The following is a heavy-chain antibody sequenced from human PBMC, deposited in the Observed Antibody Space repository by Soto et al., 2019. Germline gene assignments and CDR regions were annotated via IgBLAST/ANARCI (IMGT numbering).Heavy chain of an antibody. D-gene: IGHD3-22*01. CDR3: ARDWYYYDSSADYYYGMDV. CDR1: GFTFSSYG. V-gene: IGHV3-33*01. J-gene: IGHJ6*02. CDR2: IWYDGSNK. Sequence: VGSLRLSCAASGFTFSSYGMHWVRQAPGKGLEWVAVIWYDGSNKYYADSVKGRFTISRDNSKNTLYLQMNSLRAEDTAVYYCARDWYYYDSSADYYYGMDVWGQGTTVTVSS.